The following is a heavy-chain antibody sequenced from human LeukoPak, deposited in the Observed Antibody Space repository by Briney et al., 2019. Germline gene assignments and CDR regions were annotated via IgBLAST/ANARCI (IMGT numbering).Heavy chain of an antibody. J-gene: IGHJ4*02. CDR2: ITGNSGAR. CDR1: GFSFSTYA. CDR3: AKDKVPDGRWDIDY. D-gene: IGHD1-26*01. Sequence: PGGSLRPSCAASGFSFSTYAMNWVRQAPGKGLEWVSGITGNSGARKYADSVKGRFTISRDNSKNTVFLQMNSLRVEDTALYYCAKDKVPDGRWDIDYWGQGTLVTVSS. V-gene: IGHV3-23*01.